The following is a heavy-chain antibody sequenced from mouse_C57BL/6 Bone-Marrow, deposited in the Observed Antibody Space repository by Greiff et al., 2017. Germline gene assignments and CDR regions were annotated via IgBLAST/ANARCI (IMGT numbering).Heavy chain of an antibody. J-gene: IGHJ1*03. CDR1: GYTFTDYY. D-gene: IGHD1-1*01. CDR3: ASYYGSSYVEYFDV. CDR2: IYPGSGNT. Sequence: VKLMESGAELVRPGASVKLSCKASGYTFTDYYINWVKQRPGQGLEWIARIYPGSGNTYYNEKFKGKATLTAEKSSSTAYMQLSSLTSEDSAVYFCASYYGSSYVEYFDVWGTGTTVTVSS. V-gene: IGHV1-76*01.